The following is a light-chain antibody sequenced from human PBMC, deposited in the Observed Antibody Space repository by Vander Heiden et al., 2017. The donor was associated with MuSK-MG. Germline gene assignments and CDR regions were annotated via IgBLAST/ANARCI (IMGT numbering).Light chain of an antibody. CDR1: SSDVGGYND. V-gene: IGLV2-14*01. CDR2: EVS. CDR3: SSYTSSSTRLYV. Sequence: QSALTQPASVSGSPGPSITISCTGTSSDVGGYNDVSWYQQHPGKAPKLMIYEVSNRPSGVSNRFSGSKSGNTASLTISGLQAEDEADYYCSSYTSSSTRLYVFGTGTKVTVL. J-gene: IGLJ1*01.